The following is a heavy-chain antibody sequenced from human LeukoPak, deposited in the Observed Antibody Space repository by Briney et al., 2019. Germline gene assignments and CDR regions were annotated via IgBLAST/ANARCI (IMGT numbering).Heavy chain of an antibody. CDR1: GGSISSSSYY. CDR3: ARRPYYDILTGYQGFDY. D-gene: IGHD3-9*01. J-gene: IGHJ4*02. Sequence: SETLSLTCTVSGGSISSSSYYWGWIRQPPGKGLEWIGSIYYSGSTYYSPSLKSRVTISVDTSKNQFSLKLSSVTAADTAVYYCARRPYYDILTGYQGFDYWGQGTLVTVSS. CDR2: IYYSGST. V-gene: IGHV4-39*01.